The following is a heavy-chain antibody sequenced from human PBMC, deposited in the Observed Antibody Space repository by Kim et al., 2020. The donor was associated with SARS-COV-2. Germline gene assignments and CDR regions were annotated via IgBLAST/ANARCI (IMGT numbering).Heavy chain of an antibody. J-gene: IGHJ6*02. D-gene: IGHD1-7*01. CDR2: ISPSGGST. V-gene: IGHV1-46*01. Sequence: ASVKVSCKASGYTFTSDYVHWVRQAPGQGLEWMGIISPSGGSTSYAQKFQGRVTMTRDTSTSTVYMELSSLRSEDTAVYYCARVFGNWNYFSGYYYGMDVWGQGTTVTVSS. CDR1: GYTFTSDY. CDR3: ARVFGNWNYFSGYYYGMDV.